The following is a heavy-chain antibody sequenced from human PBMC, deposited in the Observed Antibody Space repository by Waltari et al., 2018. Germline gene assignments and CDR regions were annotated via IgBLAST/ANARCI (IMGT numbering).Heavy chain of an antibody. Sequence: QVQLVQSGAEVKKPGSSVKVSCKASGGTFSSYAISWVRQAPGQGLEWMGGSLPIFGTANYAQKFQGRVTITADESTSTAYMELSSLRSEDTAVYYCAREDCSSTSCYHYYYYGMDVWGQGTTVTVSS. V-gene: IGHV1-69*12. D-gene: IGHD2-2*01. J-gene: IGHJ6*02. CDR2: SLPIFGTA. CDR1: GGTFSSYA. CDR3: AREDCSSTSCYHYYYYGMDV.